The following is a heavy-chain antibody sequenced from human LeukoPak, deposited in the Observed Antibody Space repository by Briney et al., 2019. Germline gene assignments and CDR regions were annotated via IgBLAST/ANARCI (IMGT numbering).Heavy chain of an antibody. CDR1: GYTFTSYD. J-gene: IGHJ6*02. CDR2: MNPNSGNT. Sequence: ASVKLSCKASGYTFTSYDINGVRHATGQGLEWMGWMNPNSGNTGYAQKFQGRVTMTRNTSISTAYMELSSLRSEDTAVYYCARGHQDGEYGYYYYGMDVWGQGTTVTVSS. D-gene: IGHD4-17*01. CDR3: ARGHQDGEYGYYYYGMDV. V-gene: IGHV1-8*01.